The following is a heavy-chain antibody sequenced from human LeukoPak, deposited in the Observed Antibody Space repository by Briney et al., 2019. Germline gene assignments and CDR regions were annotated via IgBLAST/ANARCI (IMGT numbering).Heavy chain of an antibody. J-gene: IGHJ4*02. V-gene: IGHV4-59*01. CDR2: IDYSGST. CDR1: NGSTSTYY. Sequence: SETLSLTCIVSNGSTSTYYWSWIRQPPGKGLEWIGYIDYSGSTNYNPSLKSRVTMSLDTSKNHFSLRLSSVTAADSAVYYCARVSRRHTLDYWGQGTLVTVSS. CDR3: ARVSRRHTLDY.